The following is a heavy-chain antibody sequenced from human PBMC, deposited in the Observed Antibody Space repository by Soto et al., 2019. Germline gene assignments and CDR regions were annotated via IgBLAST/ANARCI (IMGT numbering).Heavy chain of an antibody. CDR1: GFTFSSYS. CDR2: ISSSSSTI. CDR3: ARGNWAYYFDY. J-gene: IGHJ4*02. D-gene: IGHD7-27*01. V-gene: IGHV3-48*01. Sequence: EVQLVESGGGLVQPGGSLRLCCAASGFTFSSYSMNWVRQAPGKGLEWVSYISSSSSTIYYADSVKGRFTISRDNAKNSLYLQMNSLRAEDTSVYYCARGNWAYYFDYWGQGTLVTVSS.